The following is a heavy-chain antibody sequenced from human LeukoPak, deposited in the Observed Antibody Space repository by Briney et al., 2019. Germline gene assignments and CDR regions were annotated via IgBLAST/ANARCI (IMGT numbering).Heavy chain of an antibody. D-gene: IGHD6-6*01. CDR2: ISYDGSNK. Sequence: PGGSLRLSCAASGFTFSSYSMNWVRQAPGKGLEWVAVISYDGSNKHYADSVKGRFTISRDNSKNTLYVQMNSLRAEDTAVYYCAKVHSSIAARPDYWGQGTLVTVSS. V-gene: IGHV3-30*18. CDR3: AKVHSSIAARPDY. CDR1: GFTFSSYS. J-gene: IGHJ4*02.